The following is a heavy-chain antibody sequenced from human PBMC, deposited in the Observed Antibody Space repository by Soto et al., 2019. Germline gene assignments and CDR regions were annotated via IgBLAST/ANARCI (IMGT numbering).Heavy chain of an antibody. CDR2: INHSGST. CDR3: ARGSVLLWFGELWYYYYGMDV. V-gene: IGHV4-34*01. D-gene: IGHD3-10*01. CDR1: GGSFSVYY. Sequence: PSETLSLTCAVYGGSFSVYYWSWIRQPPGKGLEWIGEINHSGSTNYNPSLKSRVTISVDTSKNQFSLKLSSVTAADTAVYYCARGSVLLWFGELWYYYYGMDVWGQGTTVTVSS. J-gene: IGHJ6*02.